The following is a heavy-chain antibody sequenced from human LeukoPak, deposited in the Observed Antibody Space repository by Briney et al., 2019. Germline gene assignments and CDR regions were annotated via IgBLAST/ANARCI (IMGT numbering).Heavy chain of an antibody. CDR3: ARDFSSGSCESNWFDP. V-gene: IGHV1-3*01. CDR1: GYTFTSYV. Sequence: ASVKVSCKASGYTFTSYVIHWVRQAPGQRLEWMGWINGGNGNTKYSQKLQGRVTIIRDTSASTAYMEMSSLRSEDTAVYYCARDFSSGSCESNWFDPWGQGTLVTVSS. CDR2: INGGNGNT. J-gene: IGHJ5*02. D-gene: IGHD1-26*01.